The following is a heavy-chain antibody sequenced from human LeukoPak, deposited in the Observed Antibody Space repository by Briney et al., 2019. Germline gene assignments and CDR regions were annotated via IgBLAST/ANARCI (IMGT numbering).Heavy chain of an antibody. CDR2: ISAYNGNT. CDR3: ARDVEVGGYWNDGYYYYGMDV. V-gene: IGHV1-18*04. Sequence: ASVKVSCKASGYTFTGYYMHWVRQAPGQGLEWMGWISAYNGNTNYAQKPQGRVTMTTDTSTSTAYMELRSLRSDDTAVYYCARDVEVGGYWNDGYYYYGMDVWSQGTTVTVSS. D-gene: IGHD1-1*01. CDR1: GYTFTGYY. J-gene: IGHJ6*02.